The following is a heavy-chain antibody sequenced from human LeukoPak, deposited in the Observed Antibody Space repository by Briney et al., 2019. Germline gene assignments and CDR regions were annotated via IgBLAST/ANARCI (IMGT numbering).Heavy chain of an antibody. J-gene: IGHJ4*02. Sequence: ASVTVSCKASGYTFTSYDINWVRQATGQGPEWMGWMSPNSGNTGYAQKFQGRVTMTRSTSMSTAYMELSSLRSEDTAVYYCARGPPNWGYDYWGQGTLVTVSS. V-gene: IGHV1-8*01. CDR1: GYTFTSYD. D-gene: IGHD7-27*01. CDR3: ARGPPNWGYDY. CDR2: MSPNSGNT.